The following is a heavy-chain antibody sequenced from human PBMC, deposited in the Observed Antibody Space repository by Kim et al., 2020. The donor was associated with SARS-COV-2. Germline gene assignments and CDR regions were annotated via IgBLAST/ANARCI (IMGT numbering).Heavy chain of an antibody. D-gene: IGHD2-2*03. V-gene: IGHV4-34*01. Sequence: SETLSLTCAVYGGSFSGYYWSWIRQPPGKGLEWIGEINHSGSTNYNPSLKSRVTISVDTSKNQFSLKLSSVTAADTAVYYCARHPIGYCSSTSCYAFDYWGQGTLVTVSS. CDR2: INHSGST. CDR1: GGSFSGYY. CDR3: ARHPIGYCSSTSCYAFDY. J-gene: IGHJ4*02.